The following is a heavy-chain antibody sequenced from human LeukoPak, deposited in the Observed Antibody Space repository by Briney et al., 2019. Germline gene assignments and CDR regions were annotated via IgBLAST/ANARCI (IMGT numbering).Heavy chain of an antibody. CDR2: IYTSVTT. Sequence: PSETLSPTCTVAGDSISSYYWSWIRPPAENVLGWIGHIYTSVTTNYNPSLKSRVTMSVDTSKNQSSLKLSSVTAADTAVYYCERDVVAAAGTWDYWGQGTLVTVSS. D-gene: IGHD6-13*01. V-gene: IGHV4-4*07. J-gene: IGHJ4*02. CDR1: GDSISSYY. CDR3: ERDVVAAAGTWDY.